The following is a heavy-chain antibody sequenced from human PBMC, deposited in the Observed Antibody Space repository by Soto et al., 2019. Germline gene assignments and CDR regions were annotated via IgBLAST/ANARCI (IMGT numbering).Heavy chain of an antibody. D-gene: IGHD5-12*01. CDR3: ARGATTNYYDGMDV. CDR1: GFSLSTSGMC. V-gene: IGHV2-70*11. J-gene: IGHJ6*02. Sequence: SGPTLVNPTQTLTLTCTFSGFSLSTSGMCVSWIRQPPGKALEWLARIDWDDDKYYSTSLKTRLTISKDTSKNQVVLTMTNMDPVDTATYCCARGATTNYYDGMDVWGQGTTVTVPS. CDR2: IDWDDDK.